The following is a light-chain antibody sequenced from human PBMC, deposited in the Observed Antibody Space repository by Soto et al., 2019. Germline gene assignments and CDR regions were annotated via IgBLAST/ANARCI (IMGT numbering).Light chain of an antibody. V-gene: IGLV2-14*01. J-gene: IGLJ1*01. CDR1: SSDVGAYNY. CDR3: SSYSSNSTLYV. Sequence: QSALTQPVSVSGSPGQSITISCSGTSSDVGAYNYVSWYQQHPDKAPKLMIYEVTTRPSGVSDRFSGSKSGNTASLTISGLQAEEEADYQCSSYSSNSTLYVFGAGTKVNV. CDR2: EVT.